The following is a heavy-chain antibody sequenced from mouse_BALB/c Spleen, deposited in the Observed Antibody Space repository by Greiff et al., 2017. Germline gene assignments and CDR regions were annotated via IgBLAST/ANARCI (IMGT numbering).Heavy chain of an antibody. CDR3: ASEAAWFAY. Sequence: VQRVESGAELARPGASVKLSCKASGYTFTSYWMQRVKQRPGQGLEWIGAIYPGDGDTRYTQKFKGKATLTADKSSSTAYMQLSSLASEDSAVYYCASEAAWFAYWGQGTLVTVSA. V-gene: IGHV1-87*01. CDR2: IYPGDGDT. J-gene: IGHJ3*01. CDR1: GYTFTSYW.